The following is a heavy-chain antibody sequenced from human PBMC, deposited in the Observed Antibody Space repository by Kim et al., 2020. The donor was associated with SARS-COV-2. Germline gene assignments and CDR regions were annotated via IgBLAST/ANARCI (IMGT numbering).Heavy chain of an antibody. D-gene: IGHD3-10*01. V-gene: IGHV4-59*01. J-gene: IGHJ4*02. CDR3: ATHRGFGEPLDY. CDR2: IYYSGRT. CDR1: GGSISSYY. Sequence: SETLSLTCTVSGGSISSYYWSWIRQPPGKGLEWIGYIYYSGRTNYNPSLKSRVTISVATSKNQFSLKLSSVTAADTAVYYCATHRGFGEPLDYWGQGTLVTVSA.